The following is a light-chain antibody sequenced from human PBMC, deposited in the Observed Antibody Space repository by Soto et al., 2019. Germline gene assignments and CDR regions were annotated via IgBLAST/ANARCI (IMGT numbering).Light chain of an antibody. CDR3: QQYGVSPPT. Sequence: EIVMTQSPATLSLSPGDGATLSCRASQSVPGSHLAWYQQRHGQAPRPLIYGASNRATGIPDRFSGSGSGTDFTLTITRLEPEDFAVYHCQQYGVSPPTFGQGTRVE. CDR2: GAS. CDR1: QSVPGSH. V-gene: IGKV3-20*01. J-gene: IGKJ1*01.